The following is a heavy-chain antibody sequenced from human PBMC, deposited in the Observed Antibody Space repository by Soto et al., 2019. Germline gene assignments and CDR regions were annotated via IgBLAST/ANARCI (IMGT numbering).Heavy chain of an antibody. CDR1: GYSFTTYG. CDR2: ISTYNGDT. Sequence: QVQLVQSGAEVKKPGASVKVSCKASGYSFTTYGIAWVRQAPGQGLERMGWISTYNGDTDYAQNLQGRVIMTTDTSTTTAYMELRGLRSDDTAVYYCAREGSRPYYYYGMDVWGQGTTVSVSS. J-gene: IGHJ6*02. CDR3: AREGSRPYYYYGMDV. D-gene: IGHD2-15*01. V-gene: IGHV1-18*01.